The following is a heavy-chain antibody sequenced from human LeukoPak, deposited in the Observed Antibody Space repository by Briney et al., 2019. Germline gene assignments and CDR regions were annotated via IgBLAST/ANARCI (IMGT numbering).Heavy chain of an antibody. Sequence: SETLSLTCTVSGGSISSYYWNWIRQPAGKGLEWIGRIYTSGSTNYNPSLKGRVTMSVDTSKNQFSLKLSSVTAADTAVYYCARDHYYYDSSGMGTYYYGMDVWGQGTTVTVS. V-gene: IGHV4-4*07. J-gene: IGHJ6*02. D-gene: IGHD3-22*01. CDR1: GGSISSYY. CDR3: ARDHYYYDSSGMGTYYYGMDV. CDR2: IYTSGST.